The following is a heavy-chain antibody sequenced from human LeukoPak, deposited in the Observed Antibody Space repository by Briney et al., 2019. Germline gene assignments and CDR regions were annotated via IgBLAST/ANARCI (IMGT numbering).Heavy chain of an antibody. CDR1: GYTFTGYY. V-gene: IGHV1-2*02. CDR3: ARIMITFGGVSPGDY. CDR2: INPNRGGT. J-gene: IGHJ4*02. Sequence: GASVKVSCKASGYTFTGYYMHRVRQAPGQGLEWMGWINPNRGGTNYAQKFQGRVTMTRDTSISTAYMELSRLRSDDTAVYYCARIMITFGGVSPGDYWGQGTLVTVSS. D-gene: IGHD3-16*01.